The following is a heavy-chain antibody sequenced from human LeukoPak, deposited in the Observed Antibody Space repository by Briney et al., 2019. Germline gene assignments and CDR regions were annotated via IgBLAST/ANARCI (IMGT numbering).Heavy chain of an antibody. CDR3: ATDAWGYYDSSGYYRQADY. Sequence: ASVKVSCETSGYTFTGYYMHWVRQAPGQGLEWMGRINPNSGGTNYAQKFQGRVTMTRDTSITTAYMELSRLRSDDTAVYYCATDAWGYYDSSGYYRQADYWGQGTLVTVSS. CDR2: INPNSGGT. CDR1: GYTFTGYY. J-gene: IGHJ4*02. V-gene: IGHV1-2*06. D-gene: IGHD3-22*01.